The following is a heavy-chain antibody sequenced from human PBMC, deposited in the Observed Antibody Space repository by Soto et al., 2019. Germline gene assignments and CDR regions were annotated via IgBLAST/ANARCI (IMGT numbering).Heavy chain of an antibody. D-gene: IGHD4-17*01. CDR3: AKDHGTTVVYYYYMDV. Sequence: GGSLRLSCAAAGFTFSSYGMHWVRQAPGKGLEWVAVISYDGSNKYYADSVKGRFTISRDNSKNTLYLQMNSLRAEDTAVYYCAKDHGTTVVYYYYMDVWGKGTTVTVSS. J-gene: IGHJ6*03. CDR2: ISYDGSNK. V-gene: IGHV3-30*18. CDR1: GFTFSSYG.